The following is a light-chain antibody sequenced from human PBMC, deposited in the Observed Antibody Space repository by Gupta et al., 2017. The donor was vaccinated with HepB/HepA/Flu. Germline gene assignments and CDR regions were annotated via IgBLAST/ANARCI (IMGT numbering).Light chain of an antibody. CDR3: GQGKHWPIT. Sequence: VVMTQSPLFLPVTLGQPASISCRSSQSLVHSDGNTFLHWFQQRPGQSPRRLIYRGSNRDSGVPDRFSGSGSGTDFTLKISRVEAEDVGIYYCGQGKHWPITFGRGTKVEIK. CDR2: RGS. V-gene: IGKV2-30*02. J-gene: IGKJ4*01. CDR1: QSLVHSDGNTF.